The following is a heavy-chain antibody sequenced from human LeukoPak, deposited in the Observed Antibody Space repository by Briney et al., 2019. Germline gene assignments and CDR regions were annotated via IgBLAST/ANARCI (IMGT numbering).Heavy chain of an antibody. D-gene: IGHD2-8*01. CDR2: INPTGGST. CDR3: AREYAGSALDY. Sequence: ASVKVSCKASGYTFTTYYMHWVRQAPGQGPEWMGIINPTGGSTSYAQKFQGRVTMTRDTSTSTAYMELSSLISDDTAVYYCAREYAGSALDYWGQGTLVTVSS. CDR1: GYTFTTYY. J-gene: IGHJ4*02. V-gene: IGHV1-46*01.